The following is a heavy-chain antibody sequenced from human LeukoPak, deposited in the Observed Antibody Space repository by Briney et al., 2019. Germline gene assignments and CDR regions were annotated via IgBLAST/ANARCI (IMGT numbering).Heavy chain of an antibody. D-gene: IGHD3-22*01. V-gene: IGHV4-31*03. J-gene: IGHJ3*02. CDR3: VRNFDSYNAFDI. Sequence: PSETLSLTCTVSGGSISIGGYYWSCIRQHPGKALEWIGYIFYNGNTYYNPSLKSRLTISGDTSENQFSLKLSSVTAADTAVYYCVRNFDSYNAFDIWGQGTMVTVSS. CDR1: GGSISIGGYY. CDR2: IFYNGNT.